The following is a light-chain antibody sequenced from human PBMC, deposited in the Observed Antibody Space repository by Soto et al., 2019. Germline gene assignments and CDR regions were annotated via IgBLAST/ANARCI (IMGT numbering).Light chain of an antibody. CDR3: QQNNVWPLT. Sequence: EIVMTQSPATLSVSAGERATLSCRASQSVSSNLAWYQQKPGQTPKLLIYVASTRATGIPARFSGSGSGTEFTLTISSLQSEDFAVYYCQQNNVWPLTFGGGTKVEFK. CDR1: QSVSSN. J-gene: IGKJ4*01. CDR2: VAS. V-gene: IGKV3-15*01.